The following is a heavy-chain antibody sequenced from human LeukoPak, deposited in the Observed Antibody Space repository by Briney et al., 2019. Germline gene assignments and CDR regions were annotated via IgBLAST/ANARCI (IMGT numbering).Heavy chain of an antibody. Sequence: AASVKVSCKASAGTFSSYAISWVRQAPGQGLEWMGGVIPMFATANYAPKFQDRVTVTADESTSTAYMELRSLRSEDTAVYHCARGLHGDYGYFDYWGQGTLVTVSS. J-gene: IGHJ4*02. D-gene: IGHD4-17*01. V-gene: IGHV1-69*13. CDR2: VIPMFATA. CDR1: AGTFSSYA. CDR3: ARGLHGDYGYFDY.